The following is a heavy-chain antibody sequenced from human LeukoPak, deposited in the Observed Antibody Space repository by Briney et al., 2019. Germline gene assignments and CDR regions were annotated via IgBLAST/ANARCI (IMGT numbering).Heavy chain of an antibody. V-gene: IGHV1-46*01. D-gene: IGHD6-19*01. CDR3: AGVGRGWNAFDI. CDR2: INPSGGST. Sequence: ASVKVSCKASGYTFTSYYMHWVRQAPGQGLEWMGIINPSGGSTSYAQKFQGRVTMTRDTSTSTVYMELSSLRSEDTAVYYCAGVGRGWNAFDIWGQGTMVTVSS. CDR1: GYTFTSYY. J-gene: IGHJ3*02.